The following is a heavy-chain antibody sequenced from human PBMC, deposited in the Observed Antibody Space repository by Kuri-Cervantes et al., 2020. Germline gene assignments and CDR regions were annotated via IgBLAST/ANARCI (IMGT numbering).Heavy chain of an antibody. CDR3: ARKSSGWYGIDY. Sequence: SQTLSLTCAVSGYYIRNGYYWGWIRQPPGKGLEWIGSINQSGRTSDNPSLKSRLGMSIDTSKNQFSLTLTSVTAADTAVYYCARKSSGWYGIDYWGQGTLVTVSS. CDR2: INQSGRT. CDR1: GYYIRNGYY. V-gene: IGHV4-38-2*01. J-gene: IGHJ4*02. D-gene: IGHD6-19*01.